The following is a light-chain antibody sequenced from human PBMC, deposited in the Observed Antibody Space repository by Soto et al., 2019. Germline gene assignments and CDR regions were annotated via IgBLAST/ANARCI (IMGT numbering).Light chain of an antibody. J-gene: IGKJ2*01. CDR3: QQYNDWPHT. CDR1: QSVGNY. Sequence: EIVMTQSPSTVSVSPGERATLSCRASQSVGNYLAWFQQRPGQAPRLLLYDASARANDVPARFSGSGSGTEFTLTTSSLQSEDFAVYFCQQYNDWPHTFGQGTKLDIK. CDR2: DAS. V-gene: IGKV3-15*01.